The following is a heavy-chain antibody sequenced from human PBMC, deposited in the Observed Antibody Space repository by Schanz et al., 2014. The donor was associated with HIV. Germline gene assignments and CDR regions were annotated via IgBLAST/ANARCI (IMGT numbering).Heavy chain of an antibody. J-gene: IGHJ4*02. CDR1: GLTLSSYG. Sequence: EVQVLESGGDLVQPGGSLRLSCAASGLTLSSYGMSWVRQAPGKGLEWVSIIHSGGSTYYADSVKGRFTISRDSSKNTLFLQMNSLRAEDTAVYYCARGLGYWGQGTLVTVSS. CDR3: ARGLGY. CDR2: IHSGGST. V-gene: IGHV3-66*01.